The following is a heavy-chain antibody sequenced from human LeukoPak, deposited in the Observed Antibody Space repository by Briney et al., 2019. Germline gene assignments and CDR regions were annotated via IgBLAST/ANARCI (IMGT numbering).Heavy chain of an antibody. V-gene: IGHV3-30*02. CDR2: IRYDGSNK. CDR3: ARGPRYDSSGYNPSY. J-gene: IGHJ4*02. CDR1: GLTFSSYG. Sequence: GGSLRLSCAASGLTFSSYGMHWVRQAPGKGLEWVAFIRYDGSNKYYADSVKGRFTISRDNAKNTLYLQMNSLRAEDTAVYYCARGPRYDSSGYNPSYWGQGTLVTVSS. D-gene: IGHD3-22*01.